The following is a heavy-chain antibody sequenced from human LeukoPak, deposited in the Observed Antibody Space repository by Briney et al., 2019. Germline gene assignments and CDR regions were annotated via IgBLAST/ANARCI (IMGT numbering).Heavy chain of an antibody. CDR2: IHYSGIT. Sequence: SETLSLTCTVSGGSIRSYYWSWIRQPPRKGLEWIGYIHYSGITNYNTYLKSRVTISLDTSKNQFSLKLRSVAAADTVIDYWARHISYGGDSAFGYWGQGTLVTVSS. CDR1: GGSIRSYY. CDR3: ARHISYGGDSAFGY. D-gene: IGHD4-23*01. J-gene: IGHJ4*02. V-gene: IGHV4-59*08.